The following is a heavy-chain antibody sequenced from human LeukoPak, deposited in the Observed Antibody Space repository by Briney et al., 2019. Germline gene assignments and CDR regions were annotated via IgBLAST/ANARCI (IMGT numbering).Heavy chain of an antibody. D-gene: IGHD3-22*01. Sequence: GGSLRLSCAASGFTFSRYWMSWVRQAPGKGLEWVANIKQDGSEKYYVDSVKGRFTISRDKAKNLLYLQMNRLRAEDTAVYYCARDRYYYDSSGYYPNDYYYYYYMDVWGKGTTVTISS. CDR1: GFTFSRYW. CDR2: IKQDGSEK. CDR3: ARDRYYYDSSGYYPNDYYYYYYMDV. J-gene: IGHJ6*03. V-gene: IGHV3-7*01.